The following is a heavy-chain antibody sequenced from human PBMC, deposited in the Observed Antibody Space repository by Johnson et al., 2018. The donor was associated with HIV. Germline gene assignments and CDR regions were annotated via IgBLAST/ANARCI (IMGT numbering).Heavy chain of an antibody. CDR1: GFTFSSYW. V-gene: IGHV3-7*05. J-gene: IGHJ3*02. Sequence: VQLVESGGGLVQPGGSLRLSCAASGFTFSSYWMSWVRQAPGKGLEWAANIKQDGSEKYYADSVKGRFTISRDNAKNSLYLQMNSLRAEETAVYYCTRVSFGEGAFDIWGHGTMVTVSS. D-gene: IGHD3-10*01. CDR3: TRVSFGEGAFDI. CDR2: IKQDGSEK.